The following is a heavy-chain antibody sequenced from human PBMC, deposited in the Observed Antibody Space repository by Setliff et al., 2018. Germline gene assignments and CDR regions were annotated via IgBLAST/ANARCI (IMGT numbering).Heavy chain of an antibody. Sequence: KASETLSLTCAVYGGSFSGYYWSWIRQPPGKGLEWIGEINHSGSTNYNPSLKSRVTISVDTSKNQFSLRLTSVTAADTAVYYCVRQGADTGSKYDKYFRHWGQGTLVTVSS. CDR3: VRQGADTGSKYDKYFRH. V-gene: IGHV4-34*01. CDR2: INHSGST. D-gene: IGHD1-26*01. CDR1: GGSFSGYY. J-gene: IGHJ1*01.